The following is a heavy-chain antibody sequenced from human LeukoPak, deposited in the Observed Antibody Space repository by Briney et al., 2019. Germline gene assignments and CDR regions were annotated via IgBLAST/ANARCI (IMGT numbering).Heavy chain of an antibody. CDR3: ARDAPGCSGGSCYSGYYYGMDV. CDR2: IYYSGST. Sequence: SQTLSLTCTVSGGSISSGGYYWSWIRQHPGKGLEWIGYIYYSGSTYYNPFLKSRVTISVDTSKNQFSLKLSSVTAADTAVYYCARDAPGCSGGSCYSGYYYGMDVWGQGTTVTVSS. J-gene: IGHJ6*02. CDR1: GGSISSGGYY. D-gene: IGHD2-15*01. V-gene: IGHV4-31*03.